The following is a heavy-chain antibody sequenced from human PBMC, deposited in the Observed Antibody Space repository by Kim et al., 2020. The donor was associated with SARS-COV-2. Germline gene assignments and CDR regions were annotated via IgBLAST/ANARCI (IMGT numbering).Heavy chain of an antibody. CDR3: ARDCSGGSCYGY. V-gene: IGHV1-18*01. J-gene: IGHJ4*02. Sequence: YAQKLQGRVTMTTDTSTSTAYMELRSLRSDDTAVYYCARDCSGGSCYGYWGQGTLVTVSS. D-gene: IGHD2-15*01.